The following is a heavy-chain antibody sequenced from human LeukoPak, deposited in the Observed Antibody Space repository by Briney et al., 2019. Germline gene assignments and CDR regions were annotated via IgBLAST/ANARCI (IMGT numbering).Heavy chain of an antibody. CDR2: ISSSAATT. D-gene: IGHD4-17*01. CDR1: GFRFSDYY. V-gene: IGHV3-11*04. CDR3: ARDRGSTVTTVGY. J-gene: IGHJ4*02. Sequence: GGSLRLSCVTSGFRFSDYYMMWIRQAPGKGPEWVAHISSSAATTLYADSVKGCFTVSRDNAKNSLYLEMTSLRAEDTAVYYCARDRGSTVTTVGYWGQGTLVTVSS.